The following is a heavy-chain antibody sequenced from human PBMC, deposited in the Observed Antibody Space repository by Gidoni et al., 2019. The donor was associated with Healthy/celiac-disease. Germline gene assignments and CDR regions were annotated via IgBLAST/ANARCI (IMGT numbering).Heavy chain of an antibody. J-gene: IGHJ5*02. V-gene: IGHV1-69*01. D-gene: IGHD3-3*01. CDR1: GGPFSSSA. CDR3: AREGVSREYDFWSGSPFDP. CDR2: IIPIFGTA. Sequence: QVQLVQSGAEVKKPGSSVKVSCKASGGPFSSSAIRWVRQAPGKGLEWMGGIIPIFGTANYAQKFQGRVTITADESTSTAYMELSSLRSEDTAVYYCAREGVSREYDFWSGSPFDPWGQGTLVTVSS.